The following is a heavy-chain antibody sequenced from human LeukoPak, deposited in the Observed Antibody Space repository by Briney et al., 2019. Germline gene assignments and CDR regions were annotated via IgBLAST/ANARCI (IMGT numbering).Heavy chain of an antibody. CDR2: ISSSSSYT. D-gene: IGHD6-13*01. J-gene: IGHJ4*02. CDR1: GFTISSYS. V-gene: IGHV3-21*01. Sequence: PGGSLRLSCAASGFTISSYSMSWVRQAPGKGLEWVSSISSSSSYTYYADSVKGRFTISRDNAKNSLYLQMNSLRAEDTAVYYCARDSAAAGSWGQGTLVTVSS. CDR3: ARDSAAAGS.